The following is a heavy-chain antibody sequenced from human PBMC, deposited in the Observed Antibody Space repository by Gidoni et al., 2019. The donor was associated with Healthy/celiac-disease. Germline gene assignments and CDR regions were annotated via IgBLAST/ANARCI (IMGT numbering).Heavy chain of an antibody. J-gene: IGHJ4*02. CDR1: GGTFSSYA. CDR2: IITIFGTA. CDR3: ARMPDIAVAGTTTADY. D-gene: IGHD6-19*01. Sequence: QVQLVQPGAEVKKPGSSVKVSCKASGGTFSSYAISWVRQAPGQGLEWMGGIITIFGTANYAQKFQGRVTITADESTSTAYMELSSLRSEDTAVYYCARMPDIAVAGTTTADYWGQGTLVTVSS. V-gene: IGHV1-69*01.